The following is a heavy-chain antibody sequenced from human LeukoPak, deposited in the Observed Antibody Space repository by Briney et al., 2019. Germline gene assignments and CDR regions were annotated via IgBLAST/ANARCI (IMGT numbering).Heavy chain of an antibody. CDR3: AREGSRWLQKSWDY. V-gene: IGHV1-69*05. J-gene: IGHJ4*02. D-gene: IGHD5-24*01. CDR1: GGTFSSYA. Sequence: SVKVSCKASGGTFSSYAISWVRQAPGQGLEWMGGIIPIFGTANYAQRFQGRVTITTDESTSTAYMELSSLRSEDTAVYYCAREGSRWLQKSWDYWGQGTLVTVSS. CDR2: IIPIFGTA.